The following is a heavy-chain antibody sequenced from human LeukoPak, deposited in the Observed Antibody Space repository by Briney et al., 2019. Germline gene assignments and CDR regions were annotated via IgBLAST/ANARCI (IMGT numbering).Heavy chain of an antibody. V-gene: IGHV3-30*04. D-gene: IGHD2-21*01. CDR3: ASAYCGGDCYYYGMDV. CDR2: ISYDGSNK. J-gene: IGHJ6*04. Sequence: PGGSLRLSCAASGFTFSSYAMHWVRQAPGKGLEWVAVISYDGSNKYYADSVKGRFTISRDNSKNTLCLQMNSLRAEDTAVYYCASAYCGGDCYYYGMDVWGKGTTVTVSS. CDR1: GFTFSSYA.